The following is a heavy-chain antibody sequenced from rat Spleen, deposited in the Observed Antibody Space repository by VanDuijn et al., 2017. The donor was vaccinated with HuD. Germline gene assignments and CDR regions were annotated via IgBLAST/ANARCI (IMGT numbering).Heavy chain of an antibody. D-gene: IGHD1-11*01. CDR2: ISTGGGNT. CDR3: ARQDYGGYWFAY. V-gene: IGHV5S13*01. CDR1: GFTYSNYV. Sequence: EVQLVESGGGLVQPGRSLKLSCAASGFTYSNYVMAWVRQAPTKGLEWVASISTGGGNTYYRDSVKGRFTISRDNAKNTLYLQMDSLRSEDTATYYCARQDYGGYWFAYWGQGTLVTVSS. J-gene: IGHJ3*01.